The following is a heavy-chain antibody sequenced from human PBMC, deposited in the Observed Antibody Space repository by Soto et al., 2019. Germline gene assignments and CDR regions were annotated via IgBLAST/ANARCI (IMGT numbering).Heavy chain of an antibody. Sequence: WETLSLTCAVSGGSISSSIWWSCVRQPPGKGLEWIGEIYHSGSNNYNPSLKSRVTISVDKSKNQFSLKLSSVTAADTAVYYCARGSPIAAAGNDWFDPWGQGTLVTVSS. J-gene: IGHJ5*02. D-gene: IGHD6-13*01. V-gene: IGHV4-4*02. CDR1: GGSISSSIW. CDR2: IYHSGSN. CDR3: ARGSPIAAAGNDWFDP.